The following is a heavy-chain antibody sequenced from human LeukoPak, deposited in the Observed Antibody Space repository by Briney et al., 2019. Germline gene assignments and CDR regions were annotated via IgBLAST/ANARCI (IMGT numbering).Heavy chain of an antibody. D-gene: IGHD1-26*01. CDR3: ARKLRLGGNWFDP. Sequence: SVKVSCKTSGGTFTSYAITWVRQAPGQGLEWMGKIIPISGTTNYAQKFQGRVTFTADESTGTAYMELSSLRSEDTALYYCARKLRLGGNWFDPWGQGTLVTVSS. CDR1: GGTFTSYA. CDR2: IIPISGTT. J-gene: IGHJ5*02. V-gene: IGHV1-69*13.